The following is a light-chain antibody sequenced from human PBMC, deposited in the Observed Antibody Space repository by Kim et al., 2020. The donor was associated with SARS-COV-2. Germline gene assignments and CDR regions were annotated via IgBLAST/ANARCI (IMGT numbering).Light chain of an antibody. CDR3: QQSYSTPPLT. Sequence: DILLTQSPSSLSASVGDRVTITCRASQSVGTYVNWYQQKPGKAPEILIYDASTLQRGVPSRFSGSGSGTDFTLTINSLQPEDFATYFCQQSYSTPPLTFGGGTKVEIK. V-gene: IGKV1-39*01. CDR2: DAS. CDR1: QSVGTY. J-gene: IGKJ4*01.